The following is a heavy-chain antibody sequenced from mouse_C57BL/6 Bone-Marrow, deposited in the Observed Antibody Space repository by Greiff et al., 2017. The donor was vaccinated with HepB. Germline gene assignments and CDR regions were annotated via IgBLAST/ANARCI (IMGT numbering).Heavy chain of an antibody. Sequence: EVQLVESGGDLVKPGGSLKLSCAASGFTFSSYGMSWVRQTPDKRLEWVATISSGGSYTYYPDSVKGRFTISRDNAKNTLYLQMSSLKSEDTAMYYCARDSSGERGFAYWGRGTLVTVSA. D-gene: IGHD1-3*01. CDR3: ARDSSGERGFAY. V-gene: IGHV5-6*01. CDR1: GFTFSSYG. J-gene: IGHJ3*01. CDR2: ISSGGSYT.